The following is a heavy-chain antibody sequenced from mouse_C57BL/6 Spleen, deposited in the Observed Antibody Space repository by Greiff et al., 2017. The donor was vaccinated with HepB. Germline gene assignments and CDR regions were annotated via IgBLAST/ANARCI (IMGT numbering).Heavy chain of an antibody. Sequence: QVQLKESGAELVKPGASVKMSCKASGYTFTTYPIEWMKQNHGKSLEWIGNFHPYNDDTKYNEKFKGKATLTVEKSSSTVYLELSRLTSDDSAVYYCARIYGNYLAWFAYWGQGTLVTVSA. CDR1: GYTFTTYP. J-gene: IGHJ3*01. CDR3: ARIYGNYLAWFAY. CDR2: FHPYNDDT. V-gene: IGHV1-47*01. D-gene: IGHD2-1*01.